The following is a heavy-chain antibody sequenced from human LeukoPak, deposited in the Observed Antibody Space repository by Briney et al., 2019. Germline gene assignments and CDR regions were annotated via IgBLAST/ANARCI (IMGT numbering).Heavy chain of an antibody. CDR2: ISSSSSFI. V-gene: IGHV3-21*01. J-gene: IGHJ4*02. Sequence: GGSLRLSCAASGFTFSSYSMNWVRQAPGKGLEWVSSISSSSSFIYYADSVKGRFTISRDNAKNSLYLQMDSLRAEDTAVYYCASTIFGVVTRVDYWGQGTLVTVSS. CDR3: ASTIFGVVTRVDY. D-gene: IGHD3-3*01. CDR1: GFTFSSYS.